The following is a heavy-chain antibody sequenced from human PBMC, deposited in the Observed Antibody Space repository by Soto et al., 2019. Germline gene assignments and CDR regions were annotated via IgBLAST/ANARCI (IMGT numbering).Heavy chain of an antibody. V-gene: IGHV3-74*01. CDR1: GFIFSSDW. Sequence: GGSLRLSCVASGFIFSSDWMHWVRQAPGGGLVWVSRIDTDGRGTTYADSVKGRFTISRDNSKDTVYLQMSSLRVEDTAVYYCARDRPGEQHYFDFWGQGILVTVSS. CDR3: ARDRPGEQHYFDF. CDR2: IDTDGRGT. D-gene: IGHD6-6*01. J-gene: IGHJ4*02.